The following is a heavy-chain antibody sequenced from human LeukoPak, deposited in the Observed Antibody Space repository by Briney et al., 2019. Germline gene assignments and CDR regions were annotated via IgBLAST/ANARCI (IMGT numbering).Heavy chain of an antibody. Sequence: GGSLRLSCAASGFTFSSYSMNWVRQAPGKGLEWVSYISSSSSTIYYADSVKGRFTISRDNAKNSLYLQMNSLRAEDTAVYYCARDESMTTVTTFDYWGQGTLVTVSS. J-gene: IGHJ4*02. CDR1: GFTFSSYS. CDR3: ARDESMTTVTTFDY. D-gene: IGHD4-17*01. V-gene: IGHV3-48*04. CDR2: ISSSSSTI.